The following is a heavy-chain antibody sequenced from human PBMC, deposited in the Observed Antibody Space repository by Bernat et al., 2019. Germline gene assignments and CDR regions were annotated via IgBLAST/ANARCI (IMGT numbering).Heavy chain of an antibody. Sequence: EVQLVESGGVVVQPGGSLRLSCAASGFTFDDYTMHWVRQAPGKGLEWVSLISWAGGSTYYADSVKGRFTNTRDNSKNSLYLQMNSQRTEDTDLYDCAKGAYGGKSVTFDLWGRGTLVTVSS. V-gene: IGHV3-43*01. J-gene: IGHJ2*01. CDR1: GFTFDDYT. CDR3: AKGAYGGKSVTFDL. CDR2: ISWAGGST. D-gene: IGHD4-23*01.